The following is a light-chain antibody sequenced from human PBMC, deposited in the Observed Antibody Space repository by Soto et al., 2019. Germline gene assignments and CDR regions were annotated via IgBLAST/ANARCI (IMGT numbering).Light chain of an antibody. CDR1: SSDVGGYNY. CDR2: DVS. J-gene: IGLJ1*01. V-gene: IGLV2-14*01. CDR3: SSYTSSSTLDV. Sequence: QSALTQPASVSGSPGQSITISCTGTSSDVGGYNYVSWYQQHPGKAPKLMIYDVSNRPSGVSNRFSGSKSGNTASLTISGLQAEDEADSYGSSYTSSSTLDVFGTGTKLTVL.